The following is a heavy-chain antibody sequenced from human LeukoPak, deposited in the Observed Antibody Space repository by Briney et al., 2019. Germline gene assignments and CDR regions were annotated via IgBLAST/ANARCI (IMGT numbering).Heavy chain of an antibody. V-gene: IGHV1-46*01. CDR2: INPSDGST. CDR3: APSVRSGGSYYFDY. J-gene: IGHJ4*02. D-gene: IGHD2-15*01. CDR1: GDSFTKYY. Sequence: ASVKLSCKASGDSFTKYYMHWVRQAPGQGLEWMGIINPSDGSTTYTQKFQGRVTMTTDTSTSTVNMELGSLRSEDTAVYYCAPSVRSGGSYYFDYWGQGTLVTVSS.